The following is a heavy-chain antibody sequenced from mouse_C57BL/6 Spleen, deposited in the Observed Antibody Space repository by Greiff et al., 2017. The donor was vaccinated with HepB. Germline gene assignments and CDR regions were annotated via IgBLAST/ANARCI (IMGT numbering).Heavy chain of an antibody. CDR2: IYPRSGNT. Sequence: QVQLQQSGAELARPGASVKLSCKASGYTFTSYGISWVKQRTGQGLEWIGEIYPRSGNTYYNEKLKGKATLTADKSSSTAYMELRSLTSEDSAVYFCARRELYDGYYSWFAYWGQGTLVTVSA. V-gene: IGHV1-81*01. D-gene: IGHD2-3*01. CDR1: GYTFTSYG. J-gene: IGHJ3*01. CDR3: ARRELYDGYYSWFAY.